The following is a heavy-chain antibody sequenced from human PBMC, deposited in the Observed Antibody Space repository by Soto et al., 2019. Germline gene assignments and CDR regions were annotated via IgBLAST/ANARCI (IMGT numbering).Heavy chain of an antibody. J-gene: IGHJ4*02. CDR1: GFTFSSYA. D-gene: IGHD2-15*01. Sequence: PGGSLRLSCAASGFTFSSYAMSWVRQAPGKGLEWVSAISGSGGSTYYADSVKGRFTISRDNSKNTLYLQMNSLRAEDTAVYYCAKDLGIVVVVAAASFDYWGQGTLVTVSS. CDR3: AKDLGIVVVVAAASFDY. CDR2: ISGSGGST. V-gene: IGHV3-23*01.